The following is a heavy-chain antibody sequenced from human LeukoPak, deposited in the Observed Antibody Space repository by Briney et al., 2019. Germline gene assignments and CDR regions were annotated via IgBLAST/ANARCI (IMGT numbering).Heavy chain of an antibody. J-gene: IGHJ3*02. V-gene: IGHV4-39*07. CDR1: GDSISSSSYY. D-gene: IGHD2-8*01. CDR2: IYYSGTT. CDR3: ARDGVLDTFDI. Sequence: SETLSLTCTVSGDSISSSSYYWGWIRQPPGKGLEWIGSIYYSGTTYYNPSLKSRVTISVDTSKNHFSLKLSSVTAADTAIYYCARDGVLDTFDIWGQGTMVTVSS.